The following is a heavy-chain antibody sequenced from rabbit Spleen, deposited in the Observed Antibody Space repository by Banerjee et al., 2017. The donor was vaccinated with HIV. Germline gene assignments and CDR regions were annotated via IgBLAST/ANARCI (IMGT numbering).Heavy chain of an antibody. CDR1: GFTISNYW. V-gene: IGHV1S7*01. CDR2: IYPITETT. J-gene: IGHJ6*01. Sequence: QLEESGGRLVQPGGSLTLSCKAYGFTISNYWMNWVRQAPGKGLEWIGIIYPITETTYYANWVNGRFTISSDNAQNTVDLQMNSLTAADTATYFCAREDVGGSISLWGPGTLVT. D-gene: IGHD1-1*01. CDR3: AREDVGGSISL.